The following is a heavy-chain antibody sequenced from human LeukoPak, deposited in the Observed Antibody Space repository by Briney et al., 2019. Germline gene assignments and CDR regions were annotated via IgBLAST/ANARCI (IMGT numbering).Heavy chain of an antibody. V-gene: IGHV4-59*01. CDR1: GGSISSYY. CDR3: ARVMAAWEPTDGRSWFDP. Sequence: SETLSLTCTVSGGSISSYYWSWIRQPPGKGLEWIGYIYYSGSTNYNPSLKSRGTISVDTSKNQFSLKLGSVTAADTAVYYCARVMAAWEPTDGRSWFDPWGQGTLVTVSS. J-gene: IGHJ5*02. CDR2: IYYSGST. D-gene: IGHD1-26*01.